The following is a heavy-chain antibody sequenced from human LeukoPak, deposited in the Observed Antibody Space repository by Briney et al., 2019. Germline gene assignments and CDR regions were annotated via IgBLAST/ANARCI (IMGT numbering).Heavy chain of an antibody. CDR1: EFTVSSNY. J-gene: IGHJ4*02. Sequence: GGSLRLSCAASEFTVSSNYMSWVRQAPGKGLEWVSVIYSGGYTYYADSVKGRFTISRDNSKNTLYLQMNSLRAEDTAVYYCAKTGNPATGDYWGQGTLVTVSS. V-gene: IGHV3-53*01. D-gene: IGHD1-1*01. CDR2: IYSGGYT. CDR3: AKTGNPATGDY.